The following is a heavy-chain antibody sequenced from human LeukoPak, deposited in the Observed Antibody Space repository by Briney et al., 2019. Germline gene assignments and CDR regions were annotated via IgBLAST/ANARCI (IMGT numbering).Heavy chain of an antibody. J-gene: IGHJ3*02. CDR3: ANGIVVVPAAGAFDI. V-gene: IGHV5-51*01. D-gene: IGHD2-2*01. CDR2: IYPGDSDT. CDR1: GYSFTSYW. Sequence: GESLKISCKGSGYSFTSYWIGWVRQMPGKGLEWMGIIYPGDSDTRYSPSFQGQVTISADKSISTAYLQWSSLKASDTAMYYCANGIVVVPAAGAFDIWGQGTMVTVSS.